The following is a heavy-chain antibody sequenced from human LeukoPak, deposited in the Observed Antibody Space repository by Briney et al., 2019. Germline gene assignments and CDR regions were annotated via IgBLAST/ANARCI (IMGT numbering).Heavy chain of an antibody. Sequence: ASVKVSCKASGYTFTSYGISWVRQAPGQGLEWMGWISAYNGNTNYAQKLQGRVTMTTDTSTSTAYMELRSLRSDDTAVYYCVRVGRRQWLGESYFDYWGQGTLVTVSS. J-gene: IGHJ4*02. CDR1: GYTFTSYG. V-gene: IGHV1-18*01. CDR3: VRVGRRQWLGESYFDY. D-gene: IGHD6-19*01. CDR2: ISAYNGNT.